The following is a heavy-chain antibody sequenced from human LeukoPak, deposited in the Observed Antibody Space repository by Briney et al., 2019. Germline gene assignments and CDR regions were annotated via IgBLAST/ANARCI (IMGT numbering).Heavy chain of an antibody. CDR3: ARDGSLPDY. J-gene: IGHJ4*02. CDR1: GFTFTTYW. V-gene: IGHV3-74*01. CDR2: INSDGSST. Sequence: GGSLRLSCAASGFTFTTYWMHWVRQAPGKGLVWVSHINSDGSSTNYADSVKGRFTISRDNAKNTLYLQMNSLRAEDTAVYYCARDGSLPDYWGQGTLVTVSS.